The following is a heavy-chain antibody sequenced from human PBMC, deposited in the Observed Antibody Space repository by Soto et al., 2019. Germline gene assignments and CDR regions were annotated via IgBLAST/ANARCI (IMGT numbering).Heavy chain of an antibody. V-gene: IGHV4-61*08. CDR2: IYYSGTT. D-gene: IGHD3-10*01. Sequence: SETLSLTCTVSGGSVSSGAYYWSWIRQPPGKGLEWIGYIYYSGTTNYNPSLKSRVTISVDTSKNQFSLKLSSVTAADTAVYYCARYYYGSGTWFDPWGQGSLVTVSS. CDR1: GGSVSSGAYY. CDR3: ARYYYGSGTWFDP. J-gene: IGHJ5*02.